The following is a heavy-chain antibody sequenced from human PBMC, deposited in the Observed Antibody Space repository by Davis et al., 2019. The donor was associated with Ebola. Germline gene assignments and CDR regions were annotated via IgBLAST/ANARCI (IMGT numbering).Heavy chain of an antibody. CDR2: MNPNSENT. Sequence: AASVKVSCKAFGYTFTSYYIHWVRQATGQGLEWMGWMNPNSENTGYAQKFQGRVTMTRSTSISTAYMELSSLRSEDTAVYYCARGGYFDWLTRWHYYGMDVWGQGTTVTVSS. V-gene: IGHV1-8*02. CDR1: GYTFTSYY. J-gene: IGHJ6*02. D-gene: IGHD3-9*01. CDR3: ARGGYFDWLTRWHYYGMDV.